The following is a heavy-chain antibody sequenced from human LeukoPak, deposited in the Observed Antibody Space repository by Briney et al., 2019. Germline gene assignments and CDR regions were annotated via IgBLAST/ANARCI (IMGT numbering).Heavy chain of an antibody. Sequence: PGGSLRLSCAASGFTFSSYGMHWVRQAPGKGLEWVAVISYDGSNKYYADSVKGRFTISRDNSKNTLYLQMNSLRSEDTAVYYCARGGGYDSSGMDIWGQGTMVTVSS. J-gene: IGHJ3*02. D-gene: IGHD3-22*01. CDR1: GFTFSSYG. CDR3: ARGGGYDSSGMDI. V-gene: IGHV3-30*03. CDR2: ISYDGSNK.